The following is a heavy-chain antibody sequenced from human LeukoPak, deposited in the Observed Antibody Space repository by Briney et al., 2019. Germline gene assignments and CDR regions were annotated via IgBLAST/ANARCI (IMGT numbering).Heavy chain of an antibody. CDR1: GYTFSSYA. J-gene: IGHJ4*02. CDR2: ISGSGGST. Sequence: PGGSLRLSCAASGYTFSSYAMNWVRQAPGKGLEWVAAISGSGGSTYYADSVKGRFTISRDNSKNTLYLQMNSLRAEDTAVYYCARSVVVVAAPDGYWGQGTLVTVSS. V-gene: IGHV3-23*01. CDR3: ARSVVVVAAPDGY. D-gene: IGHD2-15*01.